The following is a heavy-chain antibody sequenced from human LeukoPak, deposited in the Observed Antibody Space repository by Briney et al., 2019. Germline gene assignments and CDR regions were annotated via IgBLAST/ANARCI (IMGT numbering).Heavy chain of an antibody. CDR2: ISPGGPT. CDR1: GFPFSSHG. V-gene: IGHV3-69-1*01. D-gene: IGHD6-19*01. CDR3: ARASGYSSGWPNYYYYSYMDV. Sequence: GGSLRLSCAGSGFPFSSHGMNWVRQAPGKGLEWVSGISPGGPTYYADSVKGRFTISRDNAKNSLYLQMNSLRAEDTAVYYCARASGYSSGWPNYYYYSYMDVWGKGTTVTVSS. J-gene: IGHJ6*03.